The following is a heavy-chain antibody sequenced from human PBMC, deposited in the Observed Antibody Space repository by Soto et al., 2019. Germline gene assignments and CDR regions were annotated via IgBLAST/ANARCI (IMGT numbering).Heavy chain of an antibody. CDR2: IRGSGGST. CDR1: GFTFSSYA. J-gene: IGHJ4*02. V-gene: IGHV3-23*01. CDR3: AKEPGDYRSPRVHDY. Sequence: EVQLLESGGGLVQPGGSLRLSCAASGFTFSSYAMSWVRQAPGQGLEWVSAIRGSGGSTYYADSVKGRFTISRDNSKNTLCLQMNSLRAEDTAVYYCAKEPGDYRSPRVHDYWGQGTLVTVSS. D-gene: IGHD4-17*01.